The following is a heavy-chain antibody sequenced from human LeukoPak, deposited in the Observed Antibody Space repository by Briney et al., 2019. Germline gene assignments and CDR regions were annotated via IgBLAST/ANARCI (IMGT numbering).Heavy chain of an antibody. Sequence: GVSLRLSCSASGLTFSSYAMSWVRQSPGKGLEWVAVISNSGSSKHYEDSVKGRFTISRDNSKNTLYLQMNNLRAEDTAVYYCAKGGITMVRGVIISRPSDYWGQGTLVTVSS. J-gene: IGHJ4*02. CDR2: ISNSGSSK. V-gene: IGHV3-23*01. D-gene: IGHD3-10*01. CDR1: GLTFSSYA. CDR3: AKGGITMVRGVIISRPSDY.